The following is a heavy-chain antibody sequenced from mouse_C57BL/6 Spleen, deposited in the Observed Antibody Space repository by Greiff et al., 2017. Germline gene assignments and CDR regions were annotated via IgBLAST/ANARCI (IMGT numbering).Heavy chain of an antibody. CDR3: ARDGDYALFAY. CDR2: ISDGGSYT. V-gene: IGHV5-4*01. CDR1: GFTFSSYA. J-gene: IGHJ3*01. D-gene: IGHD2-4*01. Sequence: DVMLVESGGGLVKPGGSLKLSCAASGFTFSSYAMSWVRQTPEKRLEWVATISDGGSYTYYPDNVKGRFTISRDNAKNNLYLQMSHLKSEDTAMYYCARDGDYALFAYWGQGTLVTVSA.